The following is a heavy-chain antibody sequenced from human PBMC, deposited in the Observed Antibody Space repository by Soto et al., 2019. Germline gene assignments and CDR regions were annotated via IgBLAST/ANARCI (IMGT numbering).Heavy chain of an antibody. J-gene: IGHJ1*01. Sequence: QVQLQESGPGLVKPSQTLSLTCTVSGGSISSGAYYWSWIRQHPGKGLEWIGYIYYSGSTYYNPSLKSRVTISVDTSKNQFSLTPSSVTAADTAVYYCAIYDSSGSRGFQHWGQGTLVTVSS. CDR3: AIYDSSGSRGFQH. D-gene: IGHD3-22*01. V-gene: IGHV4-31*03. CDR1: GGSISSGAYY. CDR2: IYYSGST.